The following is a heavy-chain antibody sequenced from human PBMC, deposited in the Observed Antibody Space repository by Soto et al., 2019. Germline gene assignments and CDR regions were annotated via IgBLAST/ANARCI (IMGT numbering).Heavy chain of an antibody. J-gene: IGHJ6*03. CDR3: ARGSTMVRGVIGSYYYMDV. D-gene: IGHD3-10*01. CDR1: GGSISSGGYY. CDR2: IYYSGST. Sequence: SETLSLTCTVSGGSISSGGYYWSWIRQHPGKGLEWIGYIYYSGSTYYNPSLKSRVTISVDTSKNQFSLKLSSVTAADTAVYYCARGSTMVRGVIGSYYYMDVWGKGTTVTVSS. V-gene: IGHV4-31*03.